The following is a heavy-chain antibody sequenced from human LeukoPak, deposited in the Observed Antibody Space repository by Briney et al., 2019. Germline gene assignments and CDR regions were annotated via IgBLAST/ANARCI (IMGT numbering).Heavy chain of an antibody. CDR2: IKSKTDGGTT. D-gene: IGHD3-3*01. J-gene: IGHJ4*02. CDR3: TTAPSPRSTIFGVVITYYFDY. Sequence: GGSLRLSCAASGFTFSNAWMSWVRQAPGKGLEWVGRIKSKTDGGTTDYAAPVKGRFTISRDDSKNTLYLQMNSLKTEDTAVYYCTTAPSPRSTIFGVVITYYFDYWGQGTLVTVSS. V-gene: IGHV3-15*01. CDR1: GFTFSNAW.